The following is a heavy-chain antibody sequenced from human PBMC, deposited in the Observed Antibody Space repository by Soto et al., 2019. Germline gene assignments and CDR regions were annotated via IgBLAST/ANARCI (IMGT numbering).Heavy chain of an antibody. CDR2: FDPEDGET. J-gene: IGHJ4*02. V-gene: IGHV1-24*01. Sequence: ASVKVSCKVSGYTLTELSMHWVRQAPGKGLEWMGGFDPEDGETIYAQKFQGRVTMTEDTSTDTAYMELSSLRSEDTAVYYCATGGVYSVAGNYYFDYWGQGTLVTVSS. CDR1: GYTLTELS. D-gene: IGHD6-19*01. CDR3: ATGGVYSVAGNYYFDY.